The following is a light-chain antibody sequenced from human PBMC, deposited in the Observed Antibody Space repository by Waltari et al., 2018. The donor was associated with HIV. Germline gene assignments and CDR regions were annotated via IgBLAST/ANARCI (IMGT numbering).Light chain of an antibody. Sequence: DIQLTQSPSFLSASVGAIVSITCRASRDVSNFLAWYQKKPGTAPKLLIYGASTLQSGVPSRFGGSGSGAQFTLTINSLQPDDFATYYCQQSDSYPLTFGQGTRL. CDR2: GAS. CDR3: QQSDSYPLT. CDR1: RDVSNF. V-gene: IGKV1-9*01. J-gene: IGKJ5*01.